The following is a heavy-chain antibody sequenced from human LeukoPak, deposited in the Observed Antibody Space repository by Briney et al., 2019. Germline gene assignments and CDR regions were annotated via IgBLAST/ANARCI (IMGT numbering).Heavy chain of an antibody. CDR3: ARDDSSGYYSEAFDI. CDR2: IYHSGST. J-gene: IGHJ3*02. Sequence: PSETLSLTCAVSGGSISSSNWWSWVRQPPGKGLEWIGEIYHSGSTNYNPSLKSRVTISVDKSKNQFSLKLSSVTAADTAVYYCARDDSSGYYSEAFDIWGQGTMVTVSS. D-gene: IGHD3-22*01. V-gene: IGHV4-4*02. CDR1: GGSISSSNW.